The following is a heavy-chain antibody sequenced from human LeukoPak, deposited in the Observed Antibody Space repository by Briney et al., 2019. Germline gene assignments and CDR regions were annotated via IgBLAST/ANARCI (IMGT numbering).Heavy chain of an antibody. D-gene: IGHD6-19*01. V-gene: IGHV3-23*01. J-gene: IGHJ1*01. CDR1: GFTFSNYA. CDR2: ISGSGGST. CDR3: AKDRDSDWTSKYFQH. Sequence: GGSLRLSCAASGFTFSNYAMSWVRQAPGKGLEWVSAISGSGGSTYYAGSVKGRFTISRDDSKNTLYLQMNSLRADDAAVYYCAKDRDSDWTSKYFQHWGQGTLVTVSS.